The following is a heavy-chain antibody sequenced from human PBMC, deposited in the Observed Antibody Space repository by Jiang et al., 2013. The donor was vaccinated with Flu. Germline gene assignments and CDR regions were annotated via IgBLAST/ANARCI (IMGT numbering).Heavy chain of an antibody. D-gene: IGHD3-10*01. CDR3: ARAGIVTVLRGGTAWFDP. J-gene: IGHJ5*02. CDR2: VYQTGST. V-gene: IGHV4-38-2*02. Sequence: WSWIREAPTGRGVEWIGSVYQTGSTFYNPSLRRRVTMSVDTSTNQFSLRLTSVTAADTAVYYCARAGIVTVLRGGTAWFDPWGQGTLVTASS.